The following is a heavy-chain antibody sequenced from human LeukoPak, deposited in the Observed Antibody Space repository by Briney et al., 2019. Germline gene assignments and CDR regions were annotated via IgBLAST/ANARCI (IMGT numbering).Heavy chain of an antibody. Sequence: ASVKVSCKASGGTFSSYAISWVRQAPGQGLEWMGGIIPIFGTANYAQKFQGRVTITTDESTSTAYMELSSLRSEDTAVYYCARSGVLDSTPGAFDIWGQGTMVTVSS. D-gene: IGHD3/OR15-3a*01. V-gene: IGHV1-69*05. CDR1: GGTFSSYA. J-gene: IGHJ3*02. CDR3: ARSGVLDSTPGAFDI. CDR2: IIPIFGTA.